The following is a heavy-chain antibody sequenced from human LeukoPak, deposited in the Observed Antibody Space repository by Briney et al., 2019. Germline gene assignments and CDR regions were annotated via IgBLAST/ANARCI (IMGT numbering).Heavy chain of an antibody. CDR1: GFTFSSYS. Sequence: GGSLRLSCATSGFTFSSYSMNWVRQAPGKGLEWVSSISSSSSYIYYADSVKGRFTISRDNAKNSLYLQMNSLRAEDTAVYYCAQLVRDAFDIWGQGTMVTVSS. CDR3: AQLVRDAFDI. V-gene: IGHV3-21*01. J-gene: IGHJ3*02. CDR2: ISSSSSYI. D-gene: IGHD6-13*01.